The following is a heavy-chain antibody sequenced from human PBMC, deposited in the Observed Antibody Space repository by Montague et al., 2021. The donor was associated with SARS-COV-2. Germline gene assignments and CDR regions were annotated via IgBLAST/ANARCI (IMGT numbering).Heavy chain of an antibody. CDR1: GFSLSTSGMC. CDR2: IDWDDDK. V-gene: IGHV2-70*01. D-gene: IGHD3-9*01. Sequence: PALVEPTQTLTLTCTFSGFSLSTSGMCVSWIRQPPGKALEWLALIDWDDDKYYSTSLKTRLTISKDTSKNQVVLTMTNMDPVDTATYYCARIRDYDILTGSYSGFDYGGQGTLVTVSS. CDR3: ARIRDYDILTGSYSGFDY. J-gene: IGHJ4*02.